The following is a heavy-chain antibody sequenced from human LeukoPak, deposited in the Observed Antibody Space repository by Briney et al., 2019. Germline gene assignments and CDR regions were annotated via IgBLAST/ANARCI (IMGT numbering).Heavy chain of an antibody. CDR3: AREEYYYDSSDY. J-gene: IGHJ4*02. V-gene: IGHV3-53*01. Sequence: GGSLRLSCAASGFTVSSNYMSWVRQAPGKGLEWVSVIYSGGSTYYADSVKGRFTISRDNSKNTLYLQMNSLRAEDTAVYYCAREEYYYDSSDYWGQGTLVTVSS. D-gene: IGHD3-22*01. CDR1: GFTVSSNY. CDR2: IYSGGST.